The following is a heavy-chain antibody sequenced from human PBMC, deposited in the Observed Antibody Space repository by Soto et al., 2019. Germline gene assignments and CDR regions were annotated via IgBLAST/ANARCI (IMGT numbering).Heavy chain of an antibody. CDR2: INPSGGST. J-gene: IGHJ5*02. D-gene: IGHD5-18*01. CDR3: ARVYPSDTRYGYVGNNWFDP. V-gene: IGHV1-46*03. CDR1: GYTFTSYY. Sequence: QVQLVQSGAEVKKPGASVKVSCKASGYTFTSYYMHWVRQAPGQGLEWMGIINPSGGSTSYAQKFQGRVTMPWDTSTSTVYMELSSLRSEDTAVYYCARVYPSDTRYGYVGNNWFDPWGQGTLVTVSS.